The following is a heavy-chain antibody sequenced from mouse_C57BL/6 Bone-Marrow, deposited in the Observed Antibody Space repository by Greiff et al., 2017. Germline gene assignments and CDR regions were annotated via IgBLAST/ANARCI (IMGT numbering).Heavy chain of an antibody. V-gene: IGHV1-53*01. CDR1: GYTFTSHW. D-gene: IGHD2-1*01. Sequence: QVQLQQPGTELVKPGASVKLSCKASGYTFTSHWMHWVKQRPGQGLEWIGNINPSNGGTNYNEKFKSKATLTVDKSSSTAYMQPSSLTSEDSAVYYCARGTMVRYYFDYWGQGTTLTVSS. J-gene: IGHJ2*01. CDR2: INPSNGGT. CDR3: ARGTMVRYYFDY.